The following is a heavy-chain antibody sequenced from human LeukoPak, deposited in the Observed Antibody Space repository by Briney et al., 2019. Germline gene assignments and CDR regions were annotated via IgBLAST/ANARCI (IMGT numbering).Heavy chain of an antibody. Sequence: GGSLRLSCAASGFTFSSYGMHWVRQAPGKGLEWVAFIRLDGSNKYYADSVRGRFTISRDNSKNTLYLQMNSLESEDTAVYYCAKDRWGAVASFDYWGQGTLVTVSS. CDR1: GFTFSSYG. D-gene: IGHD6-19*01. V-gene: IGHV3-30*02. J-gene: IGHJ4*02. CDR2: IRLDGSNK. CDR3: AKDRWGAVASFDY.